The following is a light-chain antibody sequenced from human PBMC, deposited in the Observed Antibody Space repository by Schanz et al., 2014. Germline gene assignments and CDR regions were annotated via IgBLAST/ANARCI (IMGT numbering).Light chain of an antibody. Sequence: SVLTQPASVSGSPGQSITISCTGTSSDVSAYNLVSWFQQHPGKVPKLVIYDVSNRPSGISNRFSGSKSVNTASLTISGLQAEDEADYYCTSYTGSGTLWVFGGGTKLTVL. J-gene: IGLJ3*02. V-gene: IGLV2-14*03. CDR2: DVS. CDR1: SSDVSAYNL. CDR3: TSYTGSGTLWV.